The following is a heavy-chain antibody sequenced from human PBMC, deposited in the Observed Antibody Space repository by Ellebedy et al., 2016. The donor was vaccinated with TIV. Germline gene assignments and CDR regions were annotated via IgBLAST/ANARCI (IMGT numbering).Heavy chain of an antibody. D-gene: IGHD6-19*01. CDR2: ISTSGDAT. Sequence: GESLKISCVASGFTFSNDGMHWVRQAPGKGLEWVSAISTSGDATYYADSVKGRFTISRDNSKNTLYLQMNSLRAEDTAVYYCARAEESSSSFDYWGPGTLVTVSS. J-gene: IGHJ4*02. CDR1: GFTFSNDG. CDR3: ARAEESSSSFDY. V-gene: IGHV3-23*01.